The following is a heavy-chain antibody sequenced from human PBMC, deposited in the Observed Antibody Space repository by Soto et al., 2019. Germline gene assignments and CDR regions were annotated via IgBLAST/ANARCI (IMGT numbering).Heavy chain of an antibody. V-gene: IGHV3-30*18. CDR3: AKDLQSYGDYDYYCYGIDV. J-gene: IGHJ6*02. Sequence: QVQLVESGGGEVQPGRSLTISCAASGFTFSTYGMHWVRQTPGKGLEWVAVISYDGTNKFYSDSVKGRFTISRDNFKNTLTLHMNSLRAVDTAVYSCAKDLQSYGDYDYYCYGIDVWGLGTRVTVSS. CDR2: ISYDGTNK. CDR1: GFTFSTYG. D-gene: IGHD4-17*01.